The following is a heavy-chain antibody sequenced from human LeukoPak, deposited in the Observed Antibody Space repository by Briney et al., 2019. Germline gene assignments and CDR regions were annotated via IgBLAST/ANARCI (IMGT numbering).Heavy chain of an antibody. D-gene: IGHD3-10*01. CDR2: INAGTGDT. Sequence: ASVKVSCKASGYTFTNYVIHWVRQAPGQRLEWMGWINAGTGDTKYSQNFQGRVTITRDTSARTGYMEPSSLRSEDTAVYYCAAYTSGGEGDHWGQGTLVTVSS. V-gene: IGHV1-3*01. CDR3: AAYTSGGEGDH. CDR1: GYTFTNYV. J-gene: IGHJ4*02.